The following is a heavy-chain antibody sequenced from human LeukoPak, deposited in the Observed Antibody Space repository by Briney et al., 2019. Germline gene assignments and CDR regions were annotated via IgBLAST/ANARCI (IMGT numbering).Heavy chain of an antibody. D-gene: IGHD3-16*02. CDR3: ARVEYYDYVWGSYRFDY. J-gene: IGHJ4*02. V-gene: IGHV1-18*01. CDR2: ISAYNGNT. CDR1: GYTFTSYG. Sequence: GASVKVSCKASGYTFTSYGISWVRQAPGQGLEWMGWISAYNGNTNYAQKLQGRVTMTTDTSTSTAYMELRSLRSDDTAVYYCARVEYYDYVWGSYRFDYWGQGTLVTVSS.